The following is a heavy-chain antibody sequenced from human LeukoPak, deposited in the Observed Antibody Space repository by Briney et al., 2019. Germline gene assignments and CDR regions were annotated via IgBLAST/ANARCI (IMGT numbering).Heavy chain of an antibody. CDR2: ISAYNGNT. D-gene: IGHD2-15*01. Sequence: GASVKVSCKASGYTFTSYGISWVRQAPGQGLEWMGWISAYNGNTNYAQKLQGRVTMTTDTSTSTAYMELRSLRSDDTAVYYCARRGLMGGSGGSCCSIDYWGQGTLVTVSS. CDR1: GYTFTSYG. CDR3: ARRGLMGGSGGSCCSIDY. J-gene: IGHJ4*02. V-gene: IGHV1-18*01.